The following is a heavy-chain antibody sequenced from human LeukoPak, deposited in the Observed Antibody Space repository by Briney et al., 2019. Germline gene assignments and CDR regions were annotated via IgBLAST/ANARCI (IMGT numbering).Heavy chain of an antibody. J-gene: IGHJ4*02. CDR1: GFTFTNAW. CDR2: IKSKTDGATT. V-gene: IGHV3-15*01. D-gene: IGHD3-22*01. CDR3: TTSYYESSGYRN. Sequence: GGSLRLSCAAGFTFTNAWMSWVRQAPGKGLEWVGRIKSKTDGATTDYAAPVEGRFTISRDDSKNTLYLQMNSLKTEDTAVYYCTTSYYESSGYRNWGQGTLVTVSS.